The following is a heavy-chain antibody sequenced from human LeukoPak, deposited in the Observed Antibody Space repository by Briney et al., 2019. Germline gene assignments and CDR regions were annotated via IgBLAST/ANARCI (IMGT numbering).Heavy chain of an antibody. CDR1: GFTFSSYS. CDR3: ARELYYYDSSGYYYFDY. Sequence: GGSLRLSCAASGFTFSSYSMNWVRQAPGKGPEWVSSISSSSSYIYYADSVKGRFTISRDNAKNSLYLQMNSLRAEDTAVYYCARELYYYDSSGYYYFDYWGQGTLVTVSS. CDR2: ISSSSSYI. J-gene: IGHJ4*02. V-gene: IGHV3-21*01. D-gene: IGHD3-22*01.